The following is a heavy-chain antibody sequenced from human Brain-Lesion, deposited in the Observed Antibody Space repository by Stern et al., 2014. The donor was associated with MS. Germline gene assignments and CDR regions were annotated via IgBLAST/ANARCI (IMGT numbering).Heavy chain of an antibody. CDR1: GYIFTGYY. Sequence: QVQLGQSGAEVKKPGASVKVSCKTSGYIFTGYYIHWVRQAPGQGLEWMEWINPNTGGTKYAQKFQGRVTMSRDTSISTAYVELSSLTSYDTAVYYCARDQRGITIFGVVTDYYYLGMDVWGQGTTVTVSS. CDR2: INPNTGGT. CDR3: ARDQRGITIFGVVTDYYYLGMDV. V-gene: IGHV1-2*02. D-gene: IGHD3-3*01. J-gene: IGHJ6*02.